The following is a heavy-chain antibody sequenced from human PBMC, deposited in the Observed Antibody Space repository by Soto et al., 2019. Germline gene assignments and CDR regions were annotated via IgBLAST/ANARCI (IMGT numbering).Heavy chain of an antibody. Sequence: GGSLRLSWAASGFTFNTDSMSWVRQAPGKGLEWVSGISAGGGGTSYVDSVKGRFTISRDNSKNTVYLQMDSLRPEDTAIYYCARAIPSWFDPWGQGTQVTVSS. CDR3: ARAIPSWFDP. J-gene: IGHJ5*02. D-gene: IGHD2-21*01. CDR2: ISAGGGGT. V-gene: IGHV3-23*01. CDR1: GFTFNTDS.